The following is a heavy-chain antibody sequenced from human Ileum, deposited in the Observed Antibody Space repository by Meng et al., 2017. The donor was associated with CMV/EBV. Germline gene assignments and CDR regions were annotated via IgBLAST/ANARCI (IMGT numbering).Heavy chain of an antibody. J-gene: IGHJ4*02. Sequence: ASDFTFFSYLMSWVRQAPGKGLAWVSSISGSVDDTYYADSVKGRFTISRDNSKNTLFLHMSSLRAEDTATYYCAKGGWTSGWYFPVWGQGTLVTVSS. D-gene: IGHD6-13*01. CDR3: AKGGWTSGWYFPV. CDR2: ISGSVDDT. V-gene: IGHV3-23*01. CDR1: DFTFFSYL.